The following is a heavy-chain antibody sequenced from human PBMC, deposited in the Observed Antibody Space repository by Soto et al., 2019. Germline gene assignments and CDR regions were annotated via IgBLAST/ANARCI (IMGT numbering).Heavy chain of an antibody. V-gene: IGHV1-69*02. CDR3: ARPAVNDLDADSSAFDI. J-gene: IGHJ3*02. D-gene: IGHD1-1*01. Sequence: QVQLVQSGAEVKEPGSSVKVSCKVSGGTFSSQTINWVRQVPGQGLEWMGSVIPIIGEGKYAQSFLGRVPITADRSTSTAYMELSSLRSEDTAVYYCARPAVNDLDADSSAFDIWGQGTMVTVSS. CDR2: VIPIIGEG. CDR1: GGTFSSQT.